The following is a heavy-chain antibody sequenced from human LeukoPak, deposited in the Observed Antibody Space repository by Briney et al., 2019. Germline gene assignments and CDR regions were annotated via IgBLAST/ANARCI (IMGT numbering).Heavy chain of an antibody. CDR1: DDSIISDNW. J-gene: IGHJ4*02. V-gene: IGHV4-4*02. CDR2: IHHSGNS. CDR3: ARSPYADHFDY. D-gene: IGHD4-17*01. Sequence: PSGTLSLTYAVSDDSIISDNWWTWVRQPPGKGLEWIAEIHHSGNSHQNPSLKSRVTISVDKSKNQISLKLNSVTAADTAVYYCARSPYADHFDYWGQGTLVTVSS.